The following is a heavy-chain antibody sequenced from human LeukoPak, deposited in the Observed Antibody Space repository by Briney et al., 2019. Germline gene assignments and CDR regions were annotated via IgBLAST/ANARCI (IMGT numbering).Heavy chain of an antibody. Sequence: AASVKVSCKASGYTFTGYYMHWVRQAPGQGLEWMGWINPNSGGTNYAQKFQGRVTMTRDTSISTAYMELSRLRSDDTAVYYCARDPEWFRETRYYFDYWGQGTLVTVSS. V-gene: IGHV1-2*02. CDR1: GYTFTGYY. J-gene: IGHJ4*02. CDR3: ARDPEWFRETRYYFDY. D-gene: IGHD3-10*01. CDR2: INPNSGGT.